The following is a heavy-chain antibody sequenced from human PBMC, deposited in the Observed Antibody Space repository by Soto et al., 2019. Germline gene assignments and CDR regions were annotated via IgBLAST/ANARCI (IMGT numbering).Heavy chain of an antibody. Sequence: QVQLVQSGAEVKKPGASVKVSCKASGYTFTSYYMHWVRQAPGRGLEWMGMINPSGGSTSYAQKFQGRVTMTRDTSTSTVYMELSSLRSEDTAVYYCASIIRPKNCFDPWGQGTLVTVSS. CDR2: INPSGGST. J-gene: IGHJ5*02. CDR1: GYTFTSYY. V-gene: IGHV1-46*03. CDR3: ASIIRPKNCFDP.